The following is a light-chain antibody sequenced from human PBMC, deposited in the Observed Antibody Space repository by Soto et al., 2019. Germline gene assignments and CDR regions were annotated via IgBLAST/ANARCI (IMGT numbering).Light chain of an antibody. V-gene: IGLV2-14*01. CDR1: SSDVGAYNL. CDR2: EVS. CDR3: TSYEGGGRYV. Sequence: QSVLTEPACVSVSPGQSVTVSCTGTSSDVGAYNLVSWYQQYPGKAPKLMIYEVSNRPSGVSNRFSGSKSGNTASLTISGLQAEDEADYYCCTSYEGGGRYVFGTGTKVTVL. J-gene: IGLJ1*01.